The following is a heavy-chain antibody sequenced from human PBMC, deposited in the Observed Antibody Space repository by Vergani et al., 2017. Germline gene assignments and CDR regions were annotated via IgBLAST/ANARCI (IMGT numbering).Heavy chain of an antibody. CDR3: ARDIAAAGNFDY. CDR2: IYHSGTT. CDR1: GGSISSSNW. D-gene: IGHD6-13*01. Sequence: QVQLQESGPGLVKPSGTLSLTCAVSGGSISSSNWWSWVRQPPWKGLEWIGEIYHSGTTNCNPSLKSRVTISVDKSNNQFSLNLSSVTAADTAVYYCARDIAAAGNFDYWGQGTLVTVSS. J-gene: IGHJ4*02. V-gene: IGHV4-4*02.